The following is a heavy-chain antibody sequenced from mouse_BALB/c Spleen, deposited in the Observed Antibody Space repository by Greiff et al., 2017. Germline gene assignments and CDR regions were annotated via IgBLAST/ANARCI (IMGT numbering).Heavy chain of an antibody. Sequence: VQLQQSGTVLARPGASVKMSCKASGYTFTSYWMHWVKQRPGQGLEWIGAIYPGNSDTSYNQKFKGKAKLTAVTSTSTAYMELSSLTNEDSAVYYCTRSGYYKGYFDYWGQGTTLTVSS. CDR3: TRSGYYKGYFDY. V-gene: IGHV1-5*01. CDR1: GYTFTSYW. J-gene: IGHJ2*01. CDR2: IYPGNSDT. D-gene: IGHD2-3*01.